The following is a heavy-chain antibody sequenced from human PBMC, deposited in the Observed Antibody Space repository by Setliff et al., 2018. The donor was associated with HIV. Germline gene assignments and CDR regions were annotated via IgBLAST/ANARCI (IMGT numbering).Heavy chain of an antibody. CDR1: GGTFSSYA. V-gene: IGHV1-69*06. CDR2: IIPIFGTA. J-gene: IGHJ4*02. Sequence: SVKVSCKASGGTFSSYAISWVRQAPGQGLEWMGRIIPIFGTANYAQKFQGRVTITADKSTSTAYMELSSLRSEDTAVYYCARDYPRLGYSYGPNYFDYWGQGTQVT. CDR3: ARDYPRLGYSYGPNYFDY. D-gene: IGHD5-18*01.